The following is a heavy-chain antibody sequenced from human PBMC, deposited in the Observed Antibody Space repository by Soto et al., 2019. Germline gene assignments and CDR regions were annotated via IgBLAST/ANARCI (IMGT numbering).Heavy chain of an antibody. CDR1: GFTFSSYA. CDR2: MSYDGSDK. Sequence: QVQLVESGGGVVQPGRSLRLSCAASGFTFSSYAMHWVRQAPGKGLAWVAFMSYDGSDKYYADSVKGRFTISRDNSKTTLHLQMNSLRAEDTAVYYCARREGFWSGYFYYYGMDVWGQGTTVTVSS. J-gene: IGHJ6*02. CDR3: ARREGFWSGYFYYYGMDV. V-gene: IGHV3-30-3*01. D-gene: IGHD3-3*01.